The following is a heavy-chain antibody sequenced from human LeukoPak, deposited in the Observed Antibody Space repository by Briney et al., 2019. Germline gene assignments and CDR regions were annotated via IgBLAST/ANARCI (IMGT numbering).Heavy chain of an antibody. Sequence: GGSLRLSCAASGFTFSDYYMSWIRQAPGKGLEWVSYISSSSSYTNYADSVKGRFTISRDNAKNSLYLQMNSLRAEDTAVYYCARDVLRFLEWLSPYYYYYGMDVWGQGTTVTVSS. CDR2: ISSSSSYT. D-gene: IGHD3-3*01. J-gene: IGHJ6*02. V-gene: IGHV3-11*06. CDR3: ARDVLRFLEWLSPYYYYYGMDV. CDR1: GFTFSDYY.